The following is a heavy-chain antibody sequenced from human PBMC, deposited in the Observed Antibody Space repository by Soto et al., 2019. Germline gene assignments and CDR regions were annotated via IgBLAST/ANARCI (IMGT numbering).Heavy chain of an antibody. CDR2: ISGSGGST. CDR1: GFTFSSYA. CDR3: AKGGQQWLSYYYYGMDV. V-gene: IGHV3-23*01. J-gene: IGHJ6*02. D-gene: IGHD6-19*01. Sequence: GGSLRLSCAASGFTFSSYAMSWVRQAPGKGLEWVSAISGSGGSTYYADSVKGRLTISRDNSKNTLYLQMNSLRAEDTAVYYCAKGGQQWLSYYYYGMDVWGQGTTVTVSS.